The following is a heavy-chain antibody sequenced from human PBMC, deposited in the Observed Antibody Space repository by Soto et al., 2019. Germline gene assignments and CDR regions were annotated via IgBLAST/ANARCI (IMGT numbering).Heavy chain of an antibody. V-gene: IGHV5-51*01. J-gene: IGHJ6*02. D-gene: IGHD3-10*01. CDR1: GYSFANYW. CDR2: IYPGDSDT. Sequence: GESLKISCQGSGYSFANYWIAWVRQMPGKGLEWVGVIYPGDSDTRYSPSFRGQVTISAAKSISHVYLQWSSLKASDTAMYYCARNRLRQYYSGMDVWGQGTTVTVSS. CDR3: ARNRLRQYYSGMDV.